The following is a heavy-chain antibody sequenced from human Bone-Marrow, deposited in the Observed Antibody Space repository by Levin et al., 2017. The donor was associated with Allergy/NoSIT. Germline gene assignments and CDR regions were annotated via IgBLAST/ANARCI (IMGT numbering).Heavy chain of an antibody. D-gene: IGHD2-2*01. CDR2: ISSSADAT. CDR1: GFTFSSYG. CDR3: AKDVTATSWYQLFDY. J-gene: IGHJ4*02. V-gene: IGHV3-23*01. Sequence: GGSLRLSCAASGFTFSSYGMSWVRQAPGKGLEWVSSISSSADATYYADSVKGRFTFSRDNSKNTLYLEMNSLRAEDTAIYYCAKDVTATSWYQLFDYWGQGTLVTVS.